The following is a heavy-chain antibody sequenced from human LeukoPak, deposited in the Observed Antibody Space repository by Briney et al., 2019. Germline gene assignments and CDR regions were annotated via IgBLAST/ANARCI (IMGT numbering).Heavy chain of an antibody. CDR1: GYTFTSYG. CDR2: ISAYNGNT. V-gene: IGHV1-18*01. J-gene: IGHJ4*02. D-gene: IGHD3-22*01. CDR3: ARDPVYYDSSGYYYWGPPEDY. Sequence: ASVKVSCKAPGYTFTSYGISWVRQAPGQGLEWMGWISAYNGNTNYAQKLQGRVTITADKSTSTAYMELSSLRSEDTAVYYCARDPVYYDSSGYYYWGPPEDYWGQGTLVTVSS.